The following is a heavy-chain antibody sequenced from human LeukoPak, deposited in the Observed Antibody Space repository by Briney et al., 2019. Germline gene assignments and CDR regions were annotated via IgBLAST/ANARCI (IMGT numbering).Heavy chain of an antibody. D-gene: IGHD6-13*01. Sequence: GGSLRLSCAASGFTFSGYWMQWVRQAPGKGLVWVSRINGDGSGTSYADSVKGRFTISRDNAENTLYLQMNSLRADDTAVYYCARVGGSWFSDYWGQGTLVTVSS. CDR1: GFTFSGYW. V-gene: IGHV3-74*01. J-gene: IGHJ4*02. CDR3: ARVGGSWFSDY. CDR2: INGDGSGT.